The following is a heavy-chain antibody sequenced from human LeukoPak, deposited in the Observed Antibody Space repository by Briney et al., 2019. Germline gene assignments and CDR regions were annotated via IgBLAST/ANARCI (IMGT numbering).Heavy chain of an antibody. Sequence: PGGSLRLSCAASGFTFSSYSMNWVRQAPGKGLEWVSYISSSGSTIYYADSVKGRFTISRDNAKNSLYLQMNSLRAEDTAVYYCARDSVRYYGGNWFDPWGQGTLVTVSS. CDR2: ISSSGSTI. D-gene: IGHD3-10*01. J-gene: IGHJ5*02. V-gene: IGHV3-48*04. CDR3: ARDSVRYYGGNWFDP. CDR1: GFTFSSYS.